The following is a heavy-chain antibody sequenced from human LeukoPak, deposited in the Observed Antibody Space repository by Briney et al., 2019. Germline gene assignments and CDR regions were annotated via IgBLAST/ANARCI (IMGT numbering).Heavy chain of an antibody. CDR2: ISAYNGNT. CDR3: ARAGYFGYYYYMDV. V-gene: IGHV1-18*01. Sequence: ASVKVSCKASGYTFTSYGISWVRQAPGQGLEWMGWISAYNGNTKYAQKLQGRVTMTTDTSTSTAYMELRSLRSEDTAVYYCARAGYFGYYYYMDVWGKGTTVTVSS. J-gene: IGHJ6*03. CDR1: GYTFTSYG. D-gene: IGHD1-26*01.